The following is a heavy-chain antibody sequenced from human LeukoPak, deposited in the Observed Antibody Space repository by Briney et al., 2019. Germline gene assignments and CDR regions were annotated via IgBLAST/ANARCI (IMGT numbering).Heavy chain of an antibody. J-gene: IGHJ4*02. V-gene: IGHV1-2*02. Sequence: ASVKVSCKASGYTFTGYYMHWVRQAPGQGLEWMGWINPNSGGTNYAQKFQGRVTMTRDTSISTAYMELSRLRSDDTAVYYCARVFVVVTANNFDYWGQGTLVTVSS. CDR1: GYTFTGYY. CDR2: INPNSGGT. CDR3: ARVFVVVTANNFDY. D-gene: IGHD2-21*02.